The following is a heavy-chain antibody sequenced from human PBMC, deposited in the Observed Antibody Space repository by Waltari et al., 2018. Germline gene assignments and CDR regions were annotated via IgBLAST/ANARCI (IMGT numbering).Heavy chain of an antibody. CDR1: GFTFSSSW. Sequence: EVQLVESGGGLVQPGGSLRLSCAASGFTFSSSWMSWVRQAPGKGLEWVANIKQDGSEKYYVDSVKGRFTISRDNAKNSLYLQMNSLRAEDTAVYYCARTGAMVQGTFDIWGQGTMVTVSS. CDR2: IKQDGSEK. CDR3: ARTGAMVQGTFDI. D-gene: IGHD3-10*01. J-gene: IGHJ3*02. V-gene: IGHV3-7*01.